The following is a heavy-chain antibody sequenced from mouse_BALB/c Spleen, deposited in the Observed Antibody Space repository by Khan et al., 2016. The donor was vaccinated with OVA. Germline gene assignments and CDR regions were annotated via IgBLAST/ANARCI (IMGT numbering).Heavy chain of an antibody. J-gene: IGHJ4*01. CDR1: GYSFTNYG. V-gene: IGHV9-3-1*01. D-gene: IGHD2-12*01. CDR3: ARPPCFSYTLAY. Sequence: QIQLVQSGPELKKPGETVKISCKASGYSFTNYGMNWVKQSPGKALKWMGWINTYTGEATYADDLEGRFAFSLETSANTAYLQINILKSEDTATYFCARPPCFSYTLAYWGQGTSGTVSS. CDR2: INTYTGEA.